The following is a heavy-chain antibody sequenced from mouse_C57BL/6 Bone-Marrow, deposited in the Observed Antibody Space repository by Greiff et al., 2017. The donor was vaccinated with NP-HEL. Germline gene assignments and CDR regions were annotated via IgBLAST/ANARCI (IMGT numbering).Heavy chain of an antibody. CDR3: ARYYGSSYYFDY. CDR2: IYPGDGDT. CDR1: GYAFSSYW. V-gene: IGHV1-80*01. J-gene: IGHJ2*01. D-gene: IGHD1-1*01. Sequence: VQLQQSGAELVKPGASEKISCKASGYAFSSYWMNWVKQRPGKGLEWIGQIYPGDGDTNYNGKFKGKATLTADKSSSTAYMQLSSLTSEDSAVYFCARYYGSSYYFDYWGQGTTLTVSS.